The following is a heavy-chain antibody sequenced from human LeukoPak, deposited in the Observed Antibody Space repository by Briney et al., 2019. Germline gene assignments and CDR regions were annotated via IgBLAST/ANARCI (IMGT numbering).Heavy chain of an antibody. CDR2: ISGSGGST. J-gene: IGHJ4*02. CDR3: ARDLRWYPSSFDY. D-gene: IGHD4-23*01. CDR1: GFTFSSYA. V-gene: IGHV3-23*01. Sequence: PGGSLRLSCAASGFTFSSYAMSWVRQAPGKGLEWVSAISGSGGSTYYADSVKGRFTISRDNSKNTLYLQMNSLRAEDTAVYYCARDLRWYPSSFDYWGQGTLVTVSS.